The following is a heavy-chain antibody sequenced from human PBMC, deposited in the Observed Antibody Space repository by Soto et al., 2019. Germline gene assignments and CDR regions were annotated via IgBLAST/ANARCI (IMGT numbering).Heavy chain of an antibody. V-gene: IGHV4-30-4*01. CDR2: LYKSATA. CDR1: GDSISTLDYF. D-gene: IGHD7-27*01. CDR3: ARGRYCLTGRCFPNWFDS. J-gene: IGHJ5*01. Sequence: SETLSLTCSVSGDSISTLDYFWAWIRQPLAQALEYIGYLYKSATASYNPSFESRVAISVDTSKRQLSLNVTSVPAADTAVYFCARGRYCLTGRCFPNWFDSWGQGALVTVSS.